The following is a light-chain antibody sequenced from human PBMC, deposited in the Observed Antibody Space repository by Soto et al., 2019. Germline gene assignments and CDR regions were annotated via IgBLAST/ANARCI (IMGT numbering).Light chain of an antibody. Sequence: QSALTQPASVSGSPRQSITISCTGTSSDVGSYNYVSWYQQHPGKAPKLMIYDVSNRPSGVSNRFSGSKSGNTASLTISGLQAEDEADYYCSSYTGSNTLVFGGGTKLTLL. CDR2: DVS. CDR1: SSDVGSYNY. CDR3: SSYTGSNTLV. J-gene: IGLJ2*01. V-gene: IGLV2-14*01.